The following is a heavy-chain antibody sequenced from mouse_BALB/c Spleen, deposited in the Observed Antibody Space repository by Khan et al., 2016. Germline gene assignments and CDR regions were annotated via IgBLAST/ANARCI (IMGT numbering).Heavy chain of an antibody. CDR2: IDPANGNT. CDR1: GFNIKDTY. J-gene: IGHJ4*01. Sequence: VQLQQSGAELVKPGASVKLSCTASGFNIKDTYMHWVKQRPEQGLEWIGRIDPANGNTKYDPKFQGKATITADTSSNTAYLQLSSLTSEDTAVYYCARRANYYAMDYWGQGTSVTVSS. D-gene: IGHD3-3*01. CDR3: ARRANYYAMDY. V-gene: IGHV14-3*02.